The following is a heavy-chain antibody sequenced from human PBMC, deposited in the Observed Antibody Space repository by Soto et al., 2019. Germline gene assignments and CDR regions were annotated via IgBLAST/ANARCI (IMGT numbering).Heavy chain of an antibody. V-gene: IGHV3-30*18. CDR2: ISYDGSNK. D-gene: IGHD3-22*01. Sequence: GGSLRLSCAASGFTFSSYGMHWVRQAPGKGLEWVAVISYDGSNKYYADSVKGRFTISRDNSKNTLYLQMNSLRAEDTAVYYCAKGREHITMTPPLEFDYWGQGTLVTVSS. CDR3: AKGREHITMTPPLEFDY. J-gene: IGHJ4*02. CDR1: GFTFSSYG.